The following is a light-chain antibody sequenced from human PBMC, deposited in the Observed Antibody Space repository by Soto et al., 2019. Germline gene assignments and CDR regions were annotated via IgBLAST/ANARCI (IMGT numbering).Light chain of an antibody. CDR2: EGS. Sequence: QSALTQPASASGSPGQSITISCTGTSSDVGSYNLVSWYQQHPGKAPKLMIYEGSKRPSGVSNRFSGSKSGNTASLTISGLQAEDEADYYCCSYAGSYTFVVFGGGTKLTVL. CDR3: CSYAGSYTFVV. V-gene: IGLV2-23*03. J-gene: IGLJ3*02. CDR1: SSDVGSYNL.